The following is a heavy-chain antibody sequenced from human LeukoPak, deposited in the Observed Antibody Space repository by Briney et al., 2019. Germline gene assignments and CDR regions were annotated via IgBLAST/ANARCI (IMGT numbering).Heavy chain of an antibody. D-gene: IGHD1-26*01. CDR1: GFAVGDSY. J-gene: IGHJ6*02. Sequence: GGSLRLSCAASGFAVGDSYMTWVRQAPGKGLEWVSTIYEYANTYYADSVKGRFTISRDKSKNTLHLQMNNLRADDTAVYYCARDLWVLGNMAPHGMDVWGQGTTVIVSS. CDR3: ARDLWVLGNMAPHGMDV. CDR2: IYEYANT. V-gene: IGHV3-53*01.